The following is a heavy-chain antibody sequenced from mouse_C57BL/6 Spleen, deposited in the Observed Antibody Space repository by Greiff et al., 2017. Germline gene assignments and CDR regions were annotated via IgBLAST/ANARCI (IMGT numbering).Heavy chain of an antibody. V-gene: IGHV1-15*01. J-gene: IGHJ3*01. CDR1: GYTFTDYE. D-gene: IGHD1-1*01. CDR3: TRGYGSSYVAWFAY. CDR2: IDPETGGT. Sequence: QVQLQQSGAELVRPGASVTLSCKASGYTFTDYEMHWVKQTPVHGLEWIGAIDPETGGTAYNQKFKGKAILTADKSSSTAYMELRSLTSEDSAVYYCTRGYGSSYVAWFAYWSQGTLVTVSA.